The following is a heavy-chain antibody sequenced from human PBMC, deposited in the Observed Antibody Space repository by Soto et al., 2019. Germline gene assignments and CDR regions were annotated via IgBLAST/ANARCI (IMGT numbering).Heavy chain of an antibody. J-gene: IGHJ5*02. CDR3: ARDREYSSSWYGANWFDP. CDR1: GGSISSSNW. V-gene: IGHV4-4*02. Sequence: QVQLQESGPGLVKPSGTLSLTCAVSGGSISSSNWWSWVRQPPGKGLEWIGEIYHSRSTNYNPSLKCRVTISVDKYKTQSSLKLSSVTAADTAVYYCARDREYSSSWYGANWFDPWGQGTLVTVSS. D-gene: IGHD6-13*01. CDR2: IYHSRST.